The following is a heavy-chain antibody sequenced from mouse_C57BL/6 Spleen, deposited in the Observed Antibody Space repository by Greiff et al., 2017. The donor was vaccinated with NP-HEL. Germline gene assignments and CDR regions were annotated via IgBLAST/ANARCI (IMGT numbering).Heavy chain of an antibody. V-gene: IGHV1-9*01. CDR3: SRREEFYYGSGHENYFGG. D-gene: IGHD1-1*01. CDR2: ILPGSGST. CDR1: GYTFTGYW. J-gene: IGHJ2*01. Sequence: VQLQQPGAELMKPGASVKLSCKATGYTFTGYWIEWVKQRPGHGLEWIGEILPGSGSTNYNEKFKGKATFTADTSSNTAYMQLSSLTTEDSAIYYCSRREEFYYGSGHENYFGGRGKGTTLTVSS.